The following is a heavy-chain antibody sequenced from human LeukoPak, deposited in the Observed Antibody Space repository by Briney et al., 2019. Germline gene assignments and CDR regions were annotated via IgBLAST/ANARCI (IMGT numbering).Heavy chain of an antibody. CDR2: IYYSGTT. J-gene: IGHJ4*02. CDR1: GGSIRSYY. D-gene: IGHD6-13*01. CDR3: ARRVGYSSSWYYFDY. Sequence: SETLSLTCTVSGGSIRSYYWSWIRQPPGKGLEWIGYIYYSGTTNYNPSLKSRVTISVDTSKNQFSLKLSSVTAADTAVYYCARRVGYSSSWYYFDYWGREPWSPSPQ. V-gene: IGHV4-59*12.